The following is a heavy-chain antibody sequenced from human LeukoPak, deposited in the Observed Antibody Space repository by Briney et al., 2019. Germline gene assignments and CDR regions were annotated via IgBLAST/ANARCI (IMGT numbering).Heavy chain of an antibody. J-gene: IGHJ4*02. V-gene: IGHV3-30*18. CDR3: AKTPHY. CDR2: ISYDGSNK. CDR1: GFTFSSYG. Sequence: PGRSLRLSCAASGFTFSSYGTHWVRQAPGKGLEWVAVISYDGSNKYYADSVRGRFTISRDNSKNTLYLQMNSLRAEDTAVYYCAKTPHYWGQGTLVTVSS.